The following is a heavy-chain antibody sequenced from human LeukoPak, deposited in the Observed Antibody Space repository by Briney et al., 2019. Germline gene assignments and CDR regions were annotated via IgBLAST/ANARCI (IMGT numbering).Heavy chain of an antibody. J-gene: IGHJ4*02. CDR3: ARGGRTPKKFYFDY. CDR1: GYTFTSYD. Sequence: ASVKVSCKASGYTFTSYDINWVRQATGQGLEWMGWMNPNSGNTGYAQKFQGRVTMTRNTAINTAYMELSSLRSDDTAVYYCARGGRTPKKFYFDYWGQGTLVTVSS. CDR2: MNPNSGNT. V-gene: IGHV1-8*01.